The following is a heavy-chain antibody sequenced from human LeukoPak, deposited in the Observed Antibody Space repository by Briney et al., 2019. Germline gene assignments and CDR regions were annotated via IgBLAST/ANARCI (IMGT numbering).Heavy chain of an antibody. D-gene: IGHD5-18*01. Sequence: GGSLRLSCAASGFTFSSYWMHWVRQAPGKGLVWISRINSDGSSTSYADSVKGRFTISRDNSKNSLYLQMNSLRTEDTALYYCAKDGGSANYYYYMDVWGKGTTVTVSS. CDR1: GFTFSSYW. J-gene: IGHJ6*03. CDR2: INSDGSST. CDR3: AKDGGSANYYYYMDV. V-gene: IGHV3-74*01.